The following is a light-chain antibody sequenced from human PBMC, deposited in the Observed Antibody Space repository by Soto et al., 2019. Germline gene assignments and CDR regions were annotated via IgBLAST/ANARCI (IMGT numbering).Light chain of an antibody. CDR1: QSLNRD. J-gene: IGKJ1*01. CDR3: QQYNNWPGT. V-gene: IGKV3-15*01. Sequence: IVMTQSPATLSMSPGERATLSCRASQSLNRDLAWYQQKPGQSPRLLIFGASIRATGIPARFSGSGSGTEFTLTIGSMQSEDCAIYYCQQYNNWPGTFGQGTKVDIK. CDR2: GAS.